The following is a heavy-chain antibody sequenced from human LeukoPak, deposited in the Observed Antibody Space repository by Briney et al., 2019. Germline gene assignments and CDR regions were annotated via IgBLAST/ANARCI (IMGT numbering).Heavy chain of an antibody. Sequence: ASETLSLTCAVYGGSFSGYYWSWIRQPPGKGLEWIGEINHSGSTNYNPSLKSRVTISVDTSKNQFSLKLSSVTAADTAVYYCARGEGYYDSSGSYWGQGTLVTVSS. CDR2: INHSGST. J-gene: IGHJ4*02. D-gene: IGHD3-22*01. CDR3: ARGEGYYDSSGSY. CDR1: GGSFSGYY. V-gene: IGHV4-34*01.